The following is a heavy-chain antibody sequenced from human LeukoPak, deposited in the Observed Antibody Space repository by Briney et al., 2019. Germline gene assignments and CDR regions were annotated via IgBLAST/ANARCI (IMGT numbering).Heavy chain of an antibody. CDR2: IYSGGST. Sequence: GGAVRLSCGACGFTLSSNYMRWVRQAPGKGLEGVAVIYSGGSTYYADSVKGRFTISRDNSKNTLYLQMNSLRAEDTAVYYCARVYYDILTGGQGPLVTVSS. CDR1: GFTLSSNY. V-gene: IGHV3-53*01. J-gene: IGHJ4*02. CDR3: ARVYYDILT. D-gene: IGHD3-9*01.